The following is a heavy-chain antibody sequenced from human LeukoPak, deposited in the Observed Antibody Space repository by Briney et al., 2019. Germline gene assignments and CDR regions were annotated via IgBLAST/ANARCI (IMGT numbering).Heavy chain of an antibody. CDR3: AREFRHYYDSNGYYSKDAFDI. V-gene: IGHV4-34*01. CDR2: INHSGST. CDR1: GGSFSGYY. Sequence: SETLCLTCAVYGGSFSGYYWSWIRQPPGKGLEWIGEINHSGSTNYNPSPKSRVTISVDTSKIQFSLKLSSVTAADTAVYYCAREFRHYYDSNGYYSKDAFDIWGQGTMVTVSS. D-gene: IGHD3-22*01. J-gene: IGHJ3*02.